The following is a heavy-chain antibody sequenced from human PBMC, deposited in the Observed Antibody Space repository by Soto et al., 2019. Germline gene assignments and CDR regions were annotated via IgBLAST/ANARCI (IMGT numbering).Heavy chain of an antibody. V-gene: IGHV4-39*01. J-gene: IGHJ4*02. D-gene: IGHD1-26*01. CDR3: ARHENELFYFDY. CDR1: GGSISSSSYY. CDR2: IYYSGST. Sequence: AETLSLTCTVSGGSISSSSYYWGWIRQPPGKGLEWIGSIYYSGSTYYNPSLKSRVTISVDTSKNQFSLKLSSVTAADTAVYYCARHENELFYFDYWGQGTLVTVSS.